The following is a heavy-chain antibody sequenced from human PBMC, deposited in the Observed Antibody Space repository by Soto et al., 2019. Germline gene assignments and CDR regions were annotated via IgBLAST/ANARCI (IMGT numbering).Heavy chain of an antibody. CDR2: IYYSGST. V-gene: IGHV4-30-4*01. J-gene: IGHJ4*02. Sequence: SETLSLTCTVSGGSISSGDYYWSWIRQPPGKGLEWIGYIYYSGSTYYNPSLKSRVTISVDTSKNQFSLELSSVTAADTAVYYCARISAIHYYFDYWGQGTLVTVSS. CDR1: GGSISSGDYY. D-gene: IGHD2-2*01. CDR3: ARISAIHYYFDY.